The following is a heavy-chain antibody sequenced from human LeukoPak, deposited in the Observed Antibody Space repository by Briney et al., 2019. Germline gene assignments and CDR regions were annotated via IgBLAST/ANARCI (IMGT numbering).Heavy chain of an antibody. Sequence: ETLSLTCTVSGGSIGSYYWSWVRQAPGKGLEWVSGISGSGGSTYYADSVKGRFTMSRDNSKKTLYLHMNSLRAADTAVYYCAKDPDYSSGWPHYFDYWGQGAVVTVSS. CDR3: AKDPDYSSGWPHYFDY. D-gene: IGHD6-19*01. CDR1: GGSIGSYY. J-gene: IGHJ4*02. CDR2: ISGSGGST. V-gene: IGHV3-23*01.